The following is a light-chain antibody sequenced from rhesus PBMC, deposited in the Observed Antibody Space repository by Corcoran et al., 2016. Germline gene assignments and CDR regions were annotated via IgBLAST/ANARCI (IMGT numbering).Light chain of an antibody. CDR3: LQSSNWPHT. J-gene: IGKJ4*01. Sequence: EIVMTQSPATLALSPGERANLSCRASQSVSSYLAWYQQKPGQAPRLLIYGASSRATGIPDRFSGSGSGTEFTLTISSLEPDDVGVYFCLQSSNWPHTFGGGTKVEIK. CDR1: QSVSSY. V-gene: IGKV3-24*04. CDR2: GAS.